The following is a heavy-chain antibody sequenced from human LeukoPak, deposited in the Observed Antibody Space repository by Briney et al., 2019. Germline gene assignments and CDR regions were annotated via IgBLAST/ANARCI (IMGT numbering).Heavy chain of an antibody. CDR2: ISAYNGNT. Sequence: ASVRVSCKASGYTFTTYGISWVRQAPGQGLEWMGWISAYNGNTNYTQKLQGRVTMTTDTSTSTAYMELRSLRSDVTAVYYCARDRRYSSSSNSYYYYGMDVWGQGTTVTVSS. V-gene: IGHV1-18*01. CDR3: ARDRRYSSSSNSYYYYGMDV. CDR1: GYTFTTYG. J-gene: IGHJ6*02. D-gene: IGHD6-6*01.